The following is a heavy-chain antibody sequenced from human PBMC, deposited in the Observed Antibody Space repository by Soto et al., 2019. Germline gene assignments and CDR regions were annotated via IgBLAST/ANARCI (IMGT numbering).Heavy chain of an antibody. J-gene: IGHJ6*02. CDR3: ARDSGADTAMTPYRGGGMDV. Sequence: QVQLVQSGAEVKKPGASVKVSCKASGYTFTSYGISWVRQAPGQGLEWMGWISAYNGNTNYAQKLQGRVTMTTDTPTSTAYMELRSLRSDDTAVYYCARDSGADTAMTPYRGGGMDVWGQGTTVTVSS. CDR1: GYTFTSYG. D-gene: IGHD5-18*01. V-gene: IGHV1-18*01. CDR2: ISAYNGNT.